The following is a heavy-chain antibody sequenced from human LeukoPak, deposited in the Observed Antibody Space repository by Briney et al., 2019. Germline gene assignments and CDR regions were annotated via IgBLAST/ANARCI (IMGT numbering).Heavy chain of an antibody. CDR2: VYYSGNT. CDR3: ARHHAEILVPND. J-gene: IGHJ4*02. D-gene: IGHD1-1*01. Sequence: PSETLSLTCTVSGGGIISRSHYWGWIRQPPGKGLEWIGSVYYSGNTYYNPSLKRRATISIDTPTSKNQFSLTLTSVTAADTAVYYCARHHAEILVPNDWGQGTLVTVSS. CDR1: GGGIISRSHY. V-gene: IGHV4-39*01.